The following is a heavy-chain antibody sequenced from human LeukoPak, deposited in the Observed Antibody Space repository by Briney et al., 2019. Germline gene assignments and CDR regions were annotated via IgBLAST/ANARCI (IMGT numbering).Heavy chain of an antibody. V-gene: IGHV3-21*01. CDR1: GFTFSSYS. CDR3: AKPPYSSSSGLDY. J-gene: IGHJ4*02. D-gene: IGHD6-6*01. CDR2: ISSSSYI. Sequence: PGGSLRLSCAASGFTFSSYSMNWVRQAPGKGLEWVSSISSSSYIYYADSVKGRFTISRDNAKNSLYLQMNSLRAEDTAVYYCAKPPYSSSSGLDYWGQGTLVTVSS.